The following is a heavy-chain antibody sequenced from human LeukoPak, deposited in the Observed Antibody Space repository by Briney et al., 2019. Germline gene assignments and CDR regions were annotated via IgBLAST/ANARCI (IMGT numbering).Heavy chain of an antibody. D-gene: IGHD2-8*02. CDR3: AWWGTPSPPRSN. J-gene: IGHJ4*02. V-gene: IGHV1-69*13. CDR2: IIPIFGTA. Sequence: GASVKVSCKASGGTFSSYAISWVRQAPGQGLEWMGGIIPIFGTANYAQKFQGRVTITADESTSTAYMELSSLRSEDTAVYYCAWWGTPSPPRSNWGQGTLVNVSS. CDR1: GGTFSSYA.